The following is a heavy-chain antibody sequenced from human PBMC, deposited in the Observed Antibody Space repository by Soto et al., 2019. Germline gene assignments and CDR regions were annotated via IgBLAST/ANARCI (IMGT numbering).Heavy chain of an antibody. J-gene: IGHJ4*02. CDR3: ARGSVDTAMVGFDY. CDR1: GGSFSGYY. CDR2: INHSGST. V-gene: IGHV4-34*01. Sequence: SETLSLTCAVYGGSFSGYYWSWIRQPPGKGLEWIGEINHSGSTNYNPSLKSRVTISVDTSKNQFSLKLSSVTAADTAVYYCARGSVDTAMVGFDYWGQGTLVTVSS. D-gene: IGHD5-18*01.